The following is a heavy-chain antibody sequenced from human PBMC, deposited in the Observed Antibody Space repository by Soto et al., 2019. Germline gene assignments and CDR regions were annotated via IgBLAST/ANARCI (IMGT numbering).Heavy chain of an antibody. Sequence: GGSLRLSCAASGFTFSSYWMSWVRQAPGKGLEWVANIKQDGSEKYYVDSVKGRFTISRDNAKNSLYLQMNSLRAEDTAVYYCASSDFWSGYYPSYYYYGMDVWGQGTTVTVS. CDR1: GFTFSSYW. CDR2: IKQDGSEK. D-gene: IGHD3-3*01. J-gene: IGHJ6*02. CDR3: ASSDFWSGYYPSYYYYGMDV. V-gene: IGHV3-7*03.